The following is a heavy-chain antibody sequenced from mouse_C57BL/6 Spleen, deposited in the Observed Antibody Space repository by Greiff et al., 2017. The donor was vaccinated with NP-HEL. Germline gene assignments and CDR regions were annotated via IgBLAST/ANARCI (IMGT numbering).Heavy chain of an antibody. CDR2: ISDGGSYT. Sequence: DVKLAESGGGLVKPGGSLKLSCAASGFTFSSYAMSWVRQTPEKRLEWVATISDGGSYTYYPDNVKGRFTISRDNAKNNLYLQMSHLKSEDTAMYYCARDRGLDYWGQGTTLTVSS. CDR3: ARDRGLDY. CDR1: GFTFSSYA. J-gene: IGHJ2*01. V-gene: IGHV5-4*01.